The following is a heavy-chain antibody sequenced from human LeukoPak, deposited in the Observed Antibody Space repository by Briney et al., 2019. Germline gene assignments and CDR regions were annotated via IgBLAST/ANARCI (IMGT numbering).Heavy chain of an antibody. J-gene: IGHJ4*02. CDR2: INPNSGDT. Sequence: ASVKVSCKASGYTFTGYQMHWVRQAPGQGLEWMGWINPNSGDTHYAQKFQGRVTITRDTSIITAYMELTRLRSDDTAVYYCARDGGRGYNYGLYYFDYWGQGTLVTVSS. CDR3: ARDGGRGYNYGLYYFDY. D-gene: IGHD5-18*01. CDR1: GYTFTGYQ. V-gene: IGHV1-2*02.